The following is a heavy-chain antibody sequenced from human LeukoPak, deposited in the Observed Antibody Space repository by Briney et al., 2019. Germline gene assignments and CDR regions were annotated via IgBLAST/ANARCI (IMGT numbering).Heavy chain of an antibody. CDR3: ASLGHCSSTSCPHDY. D-gene: IGHD2-2*01. Sequence: PGGSLRLSCAASGFTFSSYWMHWVRQAPGKGLVWVSRINSDGSSTSYADSVKGRFTISRDNAKNTLYLQMNSLRAEDTAVYYCASLGHCSSTSCPHDYWGQGTLVTVSS. J-gene: IGHJ4*02. CDR1: GFTFSSYW. CDR2: INSDGSST. V-gene: IGHV3-74*01.